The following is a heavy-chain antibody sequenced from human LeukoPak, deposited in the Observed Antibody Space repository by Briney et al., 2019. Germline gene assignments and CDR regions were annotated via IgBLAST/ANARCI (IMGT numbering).Heavy chain of an antibody. CDR3: ARHVAPDMDYFDY. CDR1: GGSFSGYY. J-gene: IGHJ4*02. V-gene: IGHV4-34*01. D-gene: IGHD2-15*01. CDR2: INHSGST. Sequence: PSETLSLTCAVYGGSFSGYYWSWIRQPPGKGLEWIGEINHSGSTNYNPSLKSRVAISVDTSKNQFSLKLSSVTAADTAVYHCARHVAPDMDYFDYWGQGTLVTVSS.